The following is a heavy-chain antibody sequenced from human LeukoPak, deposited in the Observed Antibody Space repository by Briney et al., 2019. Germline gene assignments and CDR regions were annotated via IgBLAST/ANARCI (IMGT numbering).Heavy chain of an antibody. CDR1: GFTFSSYA. V-gene: IGHV3-30*04. CDR2: ISYDGSNK. J-gene: IGHJ5*02. D-gene: IGHD6-13*01. CDR3: AREQSAAAGTGWFDP. Sequence: GRSLRLSCAASGFTFSSYAMHWVRQAPGKGLEWVAVISYDGSNKYYADSVKGRFTISRDNSKNTLYLQMNSLRAEDMAVYYCAREQSAAAGTGWFDPWGQGTLVTVSS.